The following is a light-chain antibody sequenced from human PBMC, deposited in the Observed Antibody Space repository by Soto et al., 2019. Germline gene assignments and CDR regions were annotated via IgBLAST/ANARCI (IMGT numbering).Light chain of an antibody. J-gene: IGKJ2*01. CDR3: QQCDNWPRT. CDR2: GAS. V-gene: IGKV3-15*01. Sequence: ETVMTQSPATLSVSPGERVTLSCRASQSVGNNLAWYQQKTGQVPRLLIHGASTRSTGIPARFSGSGSGTEFTLTISSLQSEDFAVYYCQQCDNWPRTFGQGTKVDIK. CDR1: QSVGNN.